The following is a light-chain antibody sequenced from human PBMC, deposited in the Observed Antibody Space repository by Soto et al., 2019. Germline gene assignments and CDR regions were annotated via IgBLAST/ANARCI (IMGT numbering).Light chain of an antibody. CDR2: AAS. Sequence: DMAMTQSPSSLSASVGDRVTITCRASQSISNYLNWYQHKPGKVPKLLIYAASSLQSGVPTRFSGSGSGTDFTLTINSLQPEDFATYYCQQSYGTLLTFGGGTKVEIK. CDR1: QSISNY. CDR3: QQSYGTLLT. V-gene: IGKV1-39*01. J-gene: IGKJ4*01.